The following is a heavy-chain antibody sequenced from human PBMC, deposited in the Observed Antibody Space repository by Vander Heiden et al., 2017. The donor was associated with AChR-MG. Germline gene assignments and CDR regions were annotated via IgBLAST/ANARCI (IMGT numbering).Heavy chain of an antibody. V-gene: IGHV3-30*02. D-gene: IGHD3-10*01. CDR3: ALLGSFDPPFDS. CDR2: IRYDGSYK. J-gene: IGHJ4*02. Sequence: QVHLVESGGGVVQPGGSLRLSCVASGFTFSTYGMHWVRQAPGKGLEWVSFIRYDGSYKYYAESVKGRFSISRDDSKSTMYLEMTSLKPEDSALYYCALLGSFDPPFDSWGEGTLVTVS. CDR1: GFTFSTYG.